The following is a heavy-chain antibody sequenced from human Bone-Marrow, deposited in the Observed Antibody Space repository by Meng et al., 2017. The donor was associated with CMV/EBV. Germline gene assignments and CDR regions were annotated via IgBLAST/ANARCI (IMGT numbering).Heavy chain of an antibody. CDR3: AKDPSGYDFWSGYQKSYGMDV. D-gene: IGHD3-3*01. CDR2: ISRGSSYI. CDR1: GFTFSSYT. V-gene: IGHV3-21*01. J-gene: IGHJ6*02. Sequence: GESLKISCAASGFTFSSYTMNWVRQAPGKGLEWVSSISRGSSYIYYADSVKGRFTISRDDAKNSLYLQRNSLRVEDTAVYYCAKDPSGYDFWSGYQKSYGMDVWGQGTTVTVSS.